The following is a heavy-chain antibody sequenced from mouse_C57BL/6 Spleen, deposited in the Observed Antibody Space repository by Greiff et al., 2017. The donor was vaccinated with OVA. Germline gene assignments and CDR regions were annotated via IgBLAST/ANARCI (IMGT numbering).Heavy chain of an antibody. D-gene: IGHD1-1*01. CDR2: IYPGSGNT. V-gene: IGHV1-76*01. CDR1: GYTFTDYY. J-gene: IGHJ4*01. Sequence: VQLQQSGAELVRPGASVKLSCKASGYTFTDYYINWVKQRPGQGLEWIARIYPGSGNTYYNEKFKGKATLTAEKSSSTAFMQLSSLTSEYSAVYFCARWGVVEGTLYAMDYWGQGTSVTVSS. CDR3: ARWGVVEGTLYAMDY.